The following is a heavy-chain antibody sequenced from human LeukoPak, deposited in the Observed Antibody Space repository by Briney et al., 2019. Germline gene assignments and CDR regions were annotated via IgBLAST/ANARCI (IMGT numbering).Heavy chain of an antibody. CDR2: ISSSSSYI. CDR1: GFTFSSYS. J-gene: IGHJ6*03. D-gene: IGHD3-10*01. CDR3: AKDLHYYGSGNYMDV. Sequence: GGSLRLSCAASGFTFSSYSMNWVRQAPGKGLEWVSSISSSSSYIYYADSVKGRFTISRDNAKNSLYLQMNSLRAEDTAVYYCAKDLHYYGSGNYMDVWGKGTTVTVSS. V-gene: IGHV3-21*04.